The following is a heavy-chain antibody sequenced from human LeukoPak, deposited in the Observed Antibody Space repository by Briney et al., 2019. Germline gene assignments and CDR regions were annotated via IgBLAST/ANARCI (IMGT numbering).Heavy chain of an antibody. V-gene: IGHV3-48*02. CDR1: GFTFSSHS. D-gene: IGHD3-10*01. J-gene: IGHJ4*02. CDR3: ARDRGYYYDY. CDR2: ISTSSTTI. Sequence: PGGSLRLSCAASGFTFSSHSMNWVRQAPGKGLEWVSYISTSSTTIYYAGSVKGRFTISRDNAKNSLYLQMNSLRDEDTAVYYCARDRGYYYDYWGQGTLVTVSS.